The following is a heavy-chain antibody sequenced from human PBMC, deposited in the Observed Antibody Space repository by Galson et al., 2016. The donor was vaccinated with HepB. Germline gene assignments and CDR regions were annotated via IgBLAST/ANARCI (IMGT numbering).Heavy chain of an antibody. V-gene: IGHV5-51*01. CDR1: GYSFSTYW. Sequence: QSGAEVKQPGESLKISCKGSGYSFSTYWIGWVRQVPGKALEWMGIIYPGDSDTKYSPSFQGQVTSSADESRSAASLQWNSLKASDTAMYYCVRLPLVSGKRDYGVDVWGQGTTVTVSS. CDR2: IYPGDSDT. J-gene: IGHJ6*02. D-gene: IGHD6-19*01. CDR3: VRLPLVSGKRDYGVDV.